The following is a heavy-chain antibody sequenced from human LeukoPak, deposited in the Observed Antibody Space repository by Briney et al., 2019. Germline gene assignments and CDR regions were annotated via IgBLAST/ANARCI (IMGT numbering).Heavy chain of an antibody. Sequence: ASVKVSCKASGGTFISYAISWVRQAPGQGLEWMGRIIPILGIANYAQKFQGRVTMTRDTSTSTVYMELSSLRSEDTAVYYCARDLGKATMIEVPNNSDYYYYGMDVWGQGTTVTVSS. CDR1: GGTFISYA. J-gene: IGHJ6*02. D-gene: IGHD3-22*01. CDR2: IIPILGIA. CDR3: ARDLGKATMIEVPNNSDYYYYGMDV. V-gene: IGHV1-69*04.